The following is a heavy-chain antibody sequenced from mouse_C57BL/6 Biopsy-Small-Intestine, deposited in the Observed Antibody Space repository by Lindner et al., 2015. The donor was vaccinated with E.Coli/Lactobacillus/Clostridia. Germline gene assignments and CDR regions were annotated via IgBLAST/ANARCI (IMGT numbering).Heavy chain of an antibody. V-gene: IGHV1-42*01. J-gene: IGHJ2*01. CDR3: AYYDGHKRGYFDY. CDR1: GYSFTGYY. CDR2: INPSTGGT. D-gene: IGHD2-3*01. Sequence: VQLQESGPELVKPGASVKISCKASGYSFTGYYMNWVKQSPEKSLEWIGEINPSTGGTTYNQKFKAKATLTVDKSSSTAYMQLKSLTSEDSAVYYCAYYDGHKRGYFDYWGQGTTLTVSS.